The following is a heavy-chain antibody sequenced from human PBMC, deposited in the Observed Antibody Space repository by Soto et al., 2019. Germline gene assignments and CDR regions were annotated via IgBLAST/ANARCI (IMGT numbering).Heavy chain of an antibody. J-gene: IGHJ6*03. CDR3: ARVGCDYAFYYYYYYIDV. CDR1: GGSISSYY. D-gene: IGHD4-17*01. Sequence: PSETLSLTCTVSGGSISSYYWSWIRQPPGKGLEWIGYIYYSGSTNYNPSLKSRVTISVDTSKNQFSLKLSSVTAADTAVYYCARVGCDYAFYYYYYYIDVWGQGTKVTVSS. V-gene: IGHV4-59*01. CDR2: IYYSGST.